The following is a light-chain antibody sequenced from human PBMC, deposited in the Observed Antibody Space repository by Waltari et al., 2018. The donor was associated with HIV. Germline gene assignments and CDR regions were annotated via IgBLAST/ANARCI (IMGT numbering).Light chain of an antibody. CDR3: TQYDNSLWK. J-gene: IGKJ1*01. CDR2: GAS. CDR1: QSVTSSY. V-gene: IGKV3-20*01. Sequence: EIVLTQSPGTLSLSPGERTTLSGRASQSVTSSYLAWYQQTPGQAPRLLIYGASSRSTGIPDRFGGSGSGTDFTLTITRMEPEDFAVYYCTQYDNSLWKFGQGPKVEL.